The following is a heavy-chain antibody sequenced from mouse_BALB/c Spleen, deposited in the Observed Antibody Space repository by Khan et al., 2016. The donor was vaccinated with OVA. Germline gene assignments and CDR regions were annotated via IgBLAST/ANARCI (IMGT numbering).Heavy chain of an antibody. CDR3: DRPPYYHYNIKEI. CDR2: IWSGGST. V-gene: IGHV2-6-1*01. J-gene: IGHJ4*01. D-gene: IGHD2-4*01. Sequence: VQLQESGPGLAAPSQSLSITCTISGFSLTNYGVHWVRQPPGKGLEWLVVIWSGGSTNYNSGLKSRLTITKDNSKSQVFLKMNRLQPDDTAIYFWDRPPYYHYNIKEIWGKGTTLTVSS. CDR1: GFSLTNYG.